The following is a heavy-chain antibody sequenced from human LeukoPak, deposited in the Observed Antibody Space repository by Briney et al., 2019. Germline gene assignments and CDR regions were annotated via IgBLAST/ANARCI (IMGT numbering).Heavy chain of an antibody. CDR1: GGSISSDSYY. CDR2: IYSGGTT. Sequence: PSETLSLTCAVSGGSISSDSYYWGWLRQPPGTGLEWIGSIYSGGTTYYNPSLKSRVTISVDTSKNQFSLKLISVTAADAAAYYCARHSRNCSGGYCYLYYWGQGTLVTVSS. CDR3: ARHSRNCSGGYCYLYY. J-gene: IGHJ4*02. D-gene: IGHD2-15*01. V-gene: IGHV4-39*01.